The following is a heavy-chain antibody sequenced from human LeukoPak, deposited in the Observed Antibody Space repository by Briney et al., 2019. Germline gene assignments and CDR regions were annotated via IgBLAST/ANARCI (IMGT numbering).Heavy chain of an antibody. CDR2: ISEDGGDT. CDR3: ARDKTRGPGDY. J-gene: IGHJ4*02. D-gene: IGHD1-14*01. Sequence: GGSLRLSCAASGFTFDDALHWVRQTPGKGLECVSLISEDGGDTWYADSVKGRFTISRDNSKNSLYLQMNSLRAEDTAFYYCARDKTRGPGDYWGQGTLVTVSS. CDR1: GFTFDDA. V-gene: IGHV3-43*02.